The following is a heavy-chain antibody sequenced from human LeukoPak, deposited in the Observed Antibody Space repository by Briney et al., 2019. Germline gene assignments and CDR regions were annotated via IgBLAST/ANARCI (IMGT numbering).Heavy chain of an antibody. CDR1: GGSISPYY. D-gene: IGHD1-26*01. Sequence: PSETLSLTCTVSGGSISPYYWSWIRQPPGKGLEWIGYIYYSGSTSYNPSLNSRVTISVDTSKNQFSLKLSSMTAADTAVYYCARHGGGGESYPRVFDPWGRGNLVTVSS. V-gene: IGHV4-59*08. CDR2: IYYSGST. J-gene: IGHJ5*02. CDR3: ARHGGGGESYPRVFDP.